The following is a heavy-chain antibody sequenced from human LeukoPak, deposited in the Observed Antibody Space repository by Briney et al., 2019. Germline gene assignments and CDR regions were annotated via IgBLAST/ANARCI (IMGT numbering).Heavy chain of an antibody. J-gene: IGHJ4*02. D-gene: IGHD2-2*01. CDR1: GFTFSHYW. CDR3: ARDRCSSTSCFYDY. V-gene: IGHV3-7*01. CDR2: IKQDGSEQ. Sequence: GGSLRLSCAASGFTFSHYWMTWVRQAPGQGLEWAANIKQDGSEQYYVDSVKGRFTISRDNAKNSLYLQMNSLRVEDTVVYYCARDRCSSTSCFYDYWGQGTLVTVSS.